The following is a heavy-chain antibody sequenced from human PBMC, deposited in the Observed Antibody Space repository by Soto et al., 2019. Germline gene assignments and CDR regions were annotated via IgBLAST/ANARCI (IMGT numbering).Heavy chain of an antibody. D-gene: IGHD4-4*01. CDR1: GDSVSSNSAA. V-gene: IGHV6-1*01. CDR3: ARDPPDFHSAFDY. Sequence: TLSLTFAISGDSVSSNSAAWNWSRQSPSRGLEWLGRTYYRSKWYNDYAESVKSRITINPDTSKNQFSLHLNSVTPEDTAVYYCARDPPDFHSAFDYWGQGTLVTVPQ. CDR2: TYYRSKWYN. J-gene: IGHJ4*02.